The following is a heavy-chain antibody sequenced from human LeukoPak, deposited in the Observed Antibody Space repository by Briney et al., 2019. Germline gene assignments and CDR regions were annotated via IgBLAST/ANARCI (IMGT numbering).Heavy chain of an antibody. CDR2: ISSSSSTI. D-gene: IGHD6-13*01. Sequence: GGSLRLSCAASGFTFSSYSMNWVRQAPGKGLEWVSYISSSSSTIYYADSVKGRFTISRDNAKNSLYLQMNSLRAEDTAVHYCARDSRTKVGIIAAADYWGQGTLSPSPQ. CDR1: GFTFSSYS. V-gene: IGHV3-48*01. J-gene: IGHJ4*02. CDR3: ARDSRTKVGIIAAADY.